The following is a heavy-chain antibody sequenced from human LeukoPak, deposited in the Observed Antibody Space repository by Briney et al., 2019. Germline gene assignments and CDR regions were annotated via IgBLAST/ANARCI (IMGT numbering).Heavy chain of an antibody. J-gene: IGHJ4*02. V-gene: IGHV3-48*01. CDR2: ISSGSSTI. D-gene: IGHD3-3*01. CDR3: AKDTHQLRFLEWLPYYFDY. CDR1: GFSFSTYT. Sequence: GGSLRVSCAASGFSFSTYTMNWVRQAPGKGLEWVSYISSGSSTIHYADSVKGRFTISRDDSKNTLYLQMNSLRADDTAVYYCAKDTHQLRFLEWLPYYFDYWGQGTLVTVSS.